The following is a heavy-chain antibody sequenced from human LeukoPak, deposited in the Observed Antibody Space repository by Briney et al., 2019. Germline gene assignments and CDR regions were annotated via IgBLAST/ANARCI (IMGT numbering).Heavy chain of an antibody. CDR3: ARGGYYGSGSYYRAVQYYYYYGMDV. CDR1: GFTFSDYY. Sequence: PGGSLRLSCAASGFTFSDYYMSWIRQAPGKGLEWVSYISSSGSTIYYADSVKGRFTISRDNAKNSLYLQMNSLRAEDSAVYCCARGGYYGSGSYYRAVQYYYYYGMDVWGQGTTVTVSS. J-gene: IGHJ6*02. CDR2: ISSSGSTI. D-gene: IGHD3-10*01. V-gene: IGHV3-11*01.